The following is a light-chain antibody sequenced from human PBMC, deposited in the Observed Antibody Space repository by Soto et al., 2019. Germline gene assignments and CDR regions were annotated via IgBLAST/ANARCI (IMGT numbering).Light chain of an antibody. V-gene: IGKV3-20*01. CDR2: GAS. Sequence: IVLTQSPGTLSLSPGETATLSCRASQSLTTRYLAWYQQKPGQAPRLLIYGASNRATGTPDRFSGSGSGTDFTLTVSSLEPEDFAVYFCQQYASSVVYTFGQGTKLEIK. CDR3: QQYASSVVYT. J-gene: IGKJ2*01. CDR1: QSLTTRY.